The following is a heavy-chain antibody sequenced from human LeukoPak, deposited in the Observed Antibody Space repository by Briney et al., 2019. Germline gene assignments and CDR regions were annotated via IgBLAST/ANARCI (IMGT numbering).Heavy chain of an antibody. V-gene: IGHV3-15*01. Sequence: PGGSLRLSCAASGFTFNNAWMSWVRQAPGKGLEWVGRIKSKTDGDTTDYAAPVKGRFTVSRDDSKNTLYLQMNSLRTEDTAVYYCAKQGLVPATAGDWGQGTLVTVSS. CDR3: AKQGLVPATAGD. D-gene: IGHD2-2*01. J-gene: IGHJ4*02. CDR2: IKSKTDGDTT. CDR1: GFTFNNAW.